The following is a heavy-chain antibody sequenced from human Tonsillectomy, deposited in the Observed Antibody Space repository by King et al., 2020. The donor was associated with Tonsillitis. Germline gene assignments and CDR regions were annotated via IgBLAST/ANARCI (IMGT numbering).Heavy chain of an antibody. CDR1: GFTFTSYA. V-gene: IGHV3-23*04. J-gene: IGHJ4*02. Sequence: VQLVESGGGLVQPGGSLRLSCAASGFTFTSYAMSWVRQAPGKGLEWVSGISGNGGSTNYADSVKGRFTISRDNSRNTLYLQMNSLRAEDTAVYFCAKERICRFFGVIAVAGDFDCWGQGTLVTVSS. D-gene: IGHD6-19*01. CDR3: AKERICRFFGVIAVAGDFDC. CDR2: ISGNGGST.